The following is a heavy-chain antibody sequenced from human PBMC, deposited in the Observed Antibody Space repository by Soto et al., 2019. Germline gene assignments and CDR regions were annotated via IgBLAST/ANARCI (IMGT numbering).Heavy chain of an antibody. J-gene: IGHJ4*02. CDR2: IIPIFGTA. CDR1: GGTFSSYA. V-gene: IGHV1-69*01. Sequence: QVQLVQSGAEVKKPGSSVKVSCKASGGTFSSYAISWVRQAPGQGLEWMGGIIPIFGTANYAQKFQGRVTSTADESTSTSYMELSSLRSEDTAVDYCASEYYYGSGSYPYYFDYWGQGTLVTVSS. CDR3: ASEYYYGSGSYPYYFDY. D-gene: IGHD3-10*01.